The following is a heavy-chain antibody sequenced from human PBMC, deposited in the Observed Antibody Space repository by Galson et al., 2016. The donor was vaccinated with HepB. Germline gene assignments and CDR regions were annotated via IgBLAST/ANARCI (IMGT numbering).Heavy chain of an antibody. D-gene: IGHD3-22*01. J-gene: IGHJ4*02. V-gene: IGHV4-39*02. CDR1: GGSISSSNYY. CDR3: ARTSKYYYDSTGYLDY. Sequence: SLTCTVSGGSISSSNYYWGWIRQPPGKGLEWIGHIFYSGNSFYNPSLKSRVTMSVDTSKNHFSLRLSSVTAADTAVYYCARTSKYYYDSTGYLDYWGQGTPVTVSS. CDR2: IFYSGNS.